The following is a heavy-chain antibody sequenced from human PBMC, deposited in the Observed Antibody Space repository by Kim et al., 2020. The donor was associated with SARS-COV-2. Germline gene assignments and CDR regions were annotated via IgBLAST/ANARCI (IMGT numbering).Heavy chain of an antibody. D-gene: IGHD5-18*01. J-gene: IGHJ4*02. CDR3: AKAMDTAMVEGGFDY. V-gene: IGHV3-43*01. CDR1: GFTFDDYT. CDR2: ISWDGGST. Sequence: GGSLRLSCAASGFTFDDYTMHWVRQAPGKGLEWVSLISWDGGSTYYADSVKGRFTISRDNSKNSLYLQMNSLRTEDTALYYCAKAMDTAMVEGGFDYWGQGTLVTVSS.